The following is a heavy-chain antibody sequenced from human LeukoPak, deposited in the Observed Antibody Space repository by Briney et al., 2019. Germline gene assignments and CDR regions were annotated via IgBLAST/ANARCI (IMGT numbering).Heavy chain of an antibody. CDR3: ARDGGDILTGDYFDY. Sequence: SQTLSLTCAVSGGSISSGGYSWSCIRQPPGKGLEWIGYIYHSGSTYYNPSLKSRVTISVDRSKNQFSLKLSSVTAADTAVYYCARDGGDILTGDYFDYWGQGTLVTVSS. CDR2: IYHSGST. D-gene: IGHD3-9*01. J-gene: IGHJ4*02. CDR1: GGSISSGGYS. V-gene: IGHV4-30-2*01.